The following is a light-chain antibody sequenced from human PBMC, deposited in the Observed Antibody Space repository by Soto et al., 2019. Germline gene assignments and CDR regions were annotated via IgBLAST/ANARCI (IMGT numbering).Light chain of an antibody. CDR3: SSYAGSNNLGV. CDR2: EVS. V-gene: IGLV2-8*01. Sequence: QSVLTQPPSASGSPGQSVTISCTGNSSDVGGYNYVSWYQQHPGKAPKLMIYEVSKRPSGVPDRFSGSKSGNTASLTVSGLQAEDEADYYCSSYAGSNNLGVFGTRTKLTVL. J-gene: IGLJ1*01. CDR1: SSDVGGYNY.